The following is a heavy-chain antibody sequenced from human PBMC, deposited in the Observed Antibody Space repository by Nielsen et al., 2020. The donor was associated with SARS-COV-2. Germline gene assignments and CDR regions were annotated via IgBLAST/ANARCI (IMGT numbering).Heavy chain of an antibody. CDR1: GLTFSSYA. D-gene: IGHD6-13*01. CDR2: ISGSGGST. CDR3: AKRGSNNDYYYYYMDV. Sequence: GGSLRLSCAASGLTFSSYAMSWVRQAPGKGLEWVSAISGSGGSTYYADSVKGRFTISRDNSKNTLYLQMNSLRAEDTAVYYCAKRGSNNDYYYYYMDVWGKGTTVTVSS. V-gene: IGHV3-23*01. J-gene: IGHJ6*03.